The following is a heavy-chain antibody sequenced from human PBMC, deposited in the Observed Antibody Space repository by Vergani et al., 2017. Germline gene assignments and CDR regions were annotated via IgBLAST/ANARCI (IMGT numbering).Heavy chain of an antibody. CDR2: ISYDGSNK. CDR1: GFTFSSYA. J-gene: IGHJ6*02. Sequence: QVQLVESGGGVVQPGRSLRLSCAASGFTFSSYAMHWVRQAPGKGLEWVAVISYDGSNKYYADSVKGRFTISRDNSKNTLYLQMNSLRAEDTAVYYCARQGFRDGMDVWGQGTTVTVSS. CDR3: ARQGFRDGMDV. V-gene: IGHV3-30-3*01.